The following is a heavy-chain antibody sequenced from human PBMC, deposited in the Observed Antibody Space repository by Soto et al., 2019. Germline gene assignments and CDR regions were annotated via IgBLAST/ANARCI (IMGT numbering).Heavy chain of an antibody. CDR1: GGSFSGYY. Sequence: SETLSLTCAVYGGSFSGYYWSWIRQPPGKGLEWIGEINHSGSTNYNPSLKSRVTISVDTSKNQFSLKLSSVTAADTAVYYCARASYGSGSYYRRGNWFDPWGQGTLVTVSS. V-gene: IGHV4-34*01. CDR3: ARASYGSGSYYRRGNWFDP. D-gene: IGHD3-10*01. J-gene: IGHJ5*02. CDR2: INHSGST.